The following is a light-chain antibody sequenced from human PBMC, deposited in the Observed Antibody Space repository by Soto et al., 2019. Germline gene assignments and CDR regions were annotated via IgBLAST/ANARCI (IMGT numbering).Light chain of an antibody. J-gene: IGKJ4*01. CDR1: QGISSY. Sequence: DIQLTQSPSFLSASVGDRVTITCRARQGISSYLAWYQQKPGKAPKLLIYAASTLQSGVPSRFSGSGSGTEFTLTISSLHPEDFATYYCQQLNTYPLTFGGGTKVEIK. V-gene: IGKV1-9*01. CDR2: AAS. CDR3: QQLNTYPLT.